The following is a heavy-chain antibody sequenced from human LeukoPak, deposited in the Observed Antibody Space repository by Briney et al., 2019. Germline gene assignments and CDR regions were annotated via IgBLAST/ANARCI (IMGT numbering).Heavy chain of an antibody. CDR1: GGSINSHH. CDR3: VRRDTGWNYFDY. V-gene: IGHV4-59*08. CDR2: IYYTGKN. J-gene: IGHJ4*02. D-gene: IGHD6-19*01. Sequence: PSETLSLTCAVSGGSINSHHWGWIRQPPGKGLQWIGDIYYTGKNNYNPSLKSRVTISLDTSKDHLSLNLTSVVAADTAIYYCVRRDTGWNYFDYWGQEILVTVSS.